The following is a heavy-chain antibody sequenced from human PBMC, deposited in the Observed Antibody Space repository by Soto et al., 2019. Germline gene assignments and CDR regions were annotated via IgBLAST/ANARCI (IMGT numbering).Heavy chain of an antibody. CDR2: IYYSGTT. D-gene: IGHD1-26*01. V-gene: IGHV4-39*01. J-gene: IGHJ6*02. CDR1: GDSISSSSYY. CDR3: ARLRWGYYYGMDV. Sequence: PSETLSLTCIVSGDSISSSSYYWVWIRQPPGKGLEWIGSIYYSGTTYYNPSLESRVTISIDTSKNQFSLKLSSVTAAGTAVYYCARLRWGYYYGMDVWGQGTTVTVSS.